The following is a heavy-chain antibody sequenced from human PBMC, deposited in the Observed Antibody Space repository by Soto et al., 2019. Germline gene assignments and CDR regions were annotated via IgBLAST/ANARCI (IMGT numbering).Heavy chain of an antibody. CDR2: TNPNSGNT. CDR1: GYTFTNND. V-gene: IGHV1-8*01. J-gene: IGHJ4*02. Sequence: AAVKVCCKAPGYTFTNNDTQWVRHATGQGLEWMGWTNPNSGNTGYAQKLQGRVTMTRETSINTAYMELSSLRSEDTAVYYCVRLPVNVDVLTGRSGYNDYWGKGTLVTVAS. CDR3: VRLPVNVDVLTGRSGYNDY. D-gene: IGHD3-9*01.